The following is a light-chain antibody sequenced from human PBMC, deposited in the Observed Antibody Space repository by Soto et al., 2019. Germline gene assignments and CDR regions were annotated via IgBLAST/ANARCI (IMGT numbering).Light chain of an antibody. CDR3: ATWDDSLKGWL. CDR2: RHN. V-gene: IGLV1-44*01. CDR1: SSNIGSNA. J-gene: IGLJ2*01. Sequence: QSVLTQPPSASGTPGQRVTISCSGSSSNIGSNAVNWYQQLPGTAPKLLIYRHNQRPSGVPDRFSGSKSGTSASLAISGLQSEDEGDYYCATWDDSLKGWLFGGGTQLTVL.